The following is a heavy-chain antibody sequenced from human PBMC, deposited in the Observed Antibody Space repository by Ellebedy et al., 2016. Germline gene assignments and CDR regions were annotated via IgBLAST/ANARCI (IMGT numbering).Heavy chain of an antibody. CDR1: GFTVSSNY. V-gene: IGHV3-53*01. Sequence: GESLKISCAASGFTVSSNYMSWVRQAPGKGLEWVSVIYSGGSTYYADSVKGRFTISRDNSKNTLYLQMNSLRAEDTAVYYCARDHDYYGSGFPVYYYGMDVWGQGTTVTVSS. CDR3: ARDHDYYGSGFPVYYYGMDV. CDR2: IYSGGST. D-gene: IGHD3-10*01. J-gene: IGHJ6*02.